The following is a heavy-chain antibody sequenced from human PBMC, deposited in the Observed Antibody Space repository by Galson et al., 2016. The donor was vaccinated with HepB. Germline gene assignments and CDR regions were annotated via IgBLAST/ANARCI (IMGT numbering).Heavy chain of an antibody. CDR3: ARGRDCTGGTCYYTRFDF. CDR1: GGSISSVDYY. V-gene: IGHV4-39*07. CDR2: IKHSGGTDYSPSLST. J-gene: IGHJ4*02. Sequence: EPLSLTCTVSGGSISSVDYYWSWIRQAPGKGLEWIGEIKHSGGTDYSPSLSTNYHPSLKSRGTISVYTSKNQISLRLNSVTAADTAVYYCARGRDCTGGTCYYTRFDFWGQGTLVTVSS. D-gene: IGHD2-8*02.